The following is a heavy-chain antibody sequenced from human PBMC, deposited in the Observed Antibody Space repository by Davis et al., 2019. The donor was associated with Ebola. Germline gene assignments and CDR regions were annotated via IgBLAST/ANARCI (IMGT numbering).Heavy chain of an antibody. V-gene: IGHV3-23*01. CDR2: ISGSGGST. D-gene: IGHD5-12*01. CDR1: GFTLTSYS. CDR3: AKSPEGLRIWFDP. Sequence: GESLKISCAASGFTLTSYSMTWVRQAPGKGLEWVSAISGSGGSTYYADSVKGRFTISRDNSKNTLYLQMNSLRAEDTAVYYCAKSPEGLRIWFDPWGQGTLVTVSS. J-gene: IGHJ5*02.